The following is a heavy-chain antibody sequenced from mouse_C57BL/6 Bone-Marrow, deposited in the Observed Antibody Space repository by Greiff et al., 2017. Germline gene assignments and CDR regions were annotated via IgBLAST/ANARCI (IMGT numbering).Heavy chain of an antibody. Sequence: QVQLQQSGAELVRPGSSVKLSCKASGYNFNSYWMHWVKQRPIQGLEWIGNIDPSDSETHYNPKFQDKATLTVDTSSSTAYMQLSSLTSEDSAVYYCARFGGYVYLYFDVWGTGTTVTVAS. CDR2: IDPSDSET. J-gene: IGHJ1*03. CDR3: ARFGGYVYLYFDV. CDR1: GYNFNSYW. D-gene: IGHD2-10*02. V-gene: IGHV1-52*01.